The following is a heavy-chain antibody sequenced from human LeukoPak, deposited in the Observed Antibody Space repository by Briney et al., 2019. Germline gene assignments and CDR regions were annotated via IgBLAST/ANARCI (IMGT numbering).Heavy chain of an antibody. J-gene: IGHJ4*02. CDR1: GGSISSYY. CDR3: ARAFGGFYDYVWGSPFDY. Sequence: PSETLSLTCTVSGGSISSYYWSWIRQPPGKGLEWIGEINHSGSTNYNPSLKSRVTISVDTSKNQFSLKLSSVTAADTAVYYCARAFGGFYDYVWGSPFDYWGQGTLVTVSS. V-gene: IGHV4-34*01. CDR2: INHSGST. D-gene: IGHD3-16*01.